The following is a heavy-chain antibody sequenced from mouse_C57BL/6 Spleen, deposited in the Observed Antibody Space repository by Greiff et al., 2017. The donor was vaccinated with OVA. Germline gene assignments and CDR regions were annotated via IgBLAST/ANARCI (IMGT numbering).Heavy chain of an antibody. CDR1: GYTFTSYW. Sequence: QVQLQQPGAELVKPGASVKLSCKASGYTFTSYWMQWVKQRPGQGLEWIGEIDPSDSYTNYNQKFKGKATLTVDTSSSTAYMQLSSLTSEDSAVYYCARSNYSGARDYWGQGTSVTVSS. CDR3: ARSNYSGARDY. V-gene: IGHV1-50*01. D-gene: IGHD2-1*01. CDR2: IDPSDSYT. J-gene: IGHJ4*01.